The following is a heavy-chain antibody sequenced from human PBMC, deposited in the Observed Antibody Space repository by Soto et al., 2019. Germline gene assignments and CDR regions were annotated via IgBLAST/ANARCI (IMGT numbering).Heavy chain of an antibody. CDR1: GGSFSGYY. CDR2: ITHSGNI. J-gene: IGHJ4*02. CDR3: ARRIYNILTGYGYFDD. V-gene: IGHV4-34*01. Sequence: SETLSLTCAVFGGSFSGYYWNWIRQPPGKGLEWIGDITHSGNIAYNPSLKSRVTISVDTSKNQFSLNLSSVTAADTAVYYCARRIYNILTGYGYFDDWGQGTLVTVSS. D-gene: IGHD3-9*01.